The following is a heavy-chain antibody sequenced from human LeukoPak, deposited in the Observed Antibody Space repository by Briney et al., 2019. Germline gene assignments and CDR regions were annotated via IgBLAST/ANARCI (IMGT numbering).Heavy chain of an antibody. CDR1: GCTFSIYA. Sequence: SVKVSCKASGCTFSIYAISWVRQAPGQGLEWVGRIIPILGIANYAQKFQGRVTITADKSTSTAYMELSSLRSEDTAVYYCARDPVRGVMYGMDVWGQGTTVTVSS. V-gene: IGHV1-69*04. CDR2: IIPILGIA. J-gene: IGHJ6*02. D-gene: IGHD3-10*02. CDR3: ARDPVRGVMYGMDV.